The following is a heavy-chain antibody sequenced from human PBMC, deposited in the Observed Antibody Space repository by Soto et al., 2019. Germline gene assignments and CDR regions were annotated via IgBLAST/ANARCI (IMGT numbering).Heavy chain of an antibody. Sequence: GGSLRLSCAASGFTFNNYAMNWVRQAPGKGLEWVATISGTGGSTYYADSVKGRFTISRDNSKNTLYLQMNRLRVEDTAVYYCAKDRLGGNFDYWGQGTQVTVSS. V-gene: IGHV3-23*01. CDR2: ISGTGGST. CDR3: AKDRLGGNFDY. J-gene: IGHJ4*02. CDR1: GFTFNNYA.